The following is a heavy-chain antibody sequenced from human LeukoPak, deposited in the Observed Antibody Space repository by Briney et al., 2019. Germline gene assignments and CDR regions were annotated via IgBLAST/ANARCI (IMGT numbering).Heavy chain of an antibody. V-gene: IGHV3-23*01. Sequence: GGSLSLSCTASGFSFSTYDMSWVRQAPGKGLEWVSDFRGSGSNTYHADFVKGRFTISRDTSKTTLYLQMRSLRVDDTAIYYCVKGFRRLDVYNRYSFDYWGQGSLVTVSS. D-gene: IGHD5-24*01. CDR3: VKGFRRLDVYNRYSFDY. CDR2: FRGSGSNT. CDR1: GFSFSTYD. J-gene: IGHJ4*02.